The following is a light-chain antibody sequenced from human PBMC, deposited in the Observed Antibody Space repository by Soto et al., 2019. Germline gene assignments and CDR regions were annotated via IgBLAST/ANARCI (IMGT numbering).Light chain of an antibody. Sequence: QSVLTQPRSVSGSPGQSVTISCTGTSSDVGGYNYVSWYQQHPGKAPKLMIYDVSKRPSGVPDRFSGSKSGNTASLTISGLQAEYDADYYCCSYSGSYTSYVFGTGTQLTVL. CDR1: SSDVGGYNY. CDR2: DVS. V-gene: IGLV2-11*01. J-gene: IGLJ1*01. CDR3: CSYSGSYTSYV.